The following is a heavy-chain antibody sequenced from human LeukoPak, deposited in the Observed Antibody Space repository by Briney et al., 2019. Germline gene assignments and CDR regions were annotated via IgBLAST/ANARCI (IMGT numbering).Heavy chain of an antibody. V-gene: IGHV4-39*07. Sequence: PSETLSLTCTVSGGSVSSSSYYWGWIRQPPGKGLEWIGSIYCGGSTYYNPSLKSRVTISVDTSKNQFSLKLSSVTAADTAVYYCAKQQLVGGGWFDPWGQGTLVTVSS. CDR1: GGSVSSSSYY. CDR2: IYCGGST. CDR3: AKQQLVGGGWFDP. J-gene: IGHJ5*02. D-gene: IGHD6-13*01.